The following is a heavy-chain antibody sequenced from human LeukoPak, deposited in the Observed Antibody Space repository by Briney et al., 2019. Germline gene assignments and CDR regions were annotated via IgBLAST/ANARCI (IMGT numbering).Heavy chain of an antibody. CDR2: ISHDGNNK. CDR1: GFTFSSNV. CDR3: AKASGTTWDFDY. Sequence: GRSLRLSCAASGFTFSSNVMHWVRQAPGKGLEWVAVISHDGNNKNYADSVKGRFTISRDNSKNTLYLQMNSLRAEDTAVYYCAKASGTTWDFDYWGQGTLVTVSS. V-gene: IGHV3-30-3*01. D-gene: IGHD1-1*01. J-gene: IGHJ4*02.